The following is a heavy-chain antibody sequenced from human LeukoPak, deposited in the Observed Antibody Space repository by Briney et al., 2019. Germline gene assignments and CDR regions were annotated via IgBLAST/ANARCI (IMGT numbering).Heavy chain of an antibody. CDR2: INTNTGNP. CDR3: ARGYTKDMTSVTHFDY. V-gene: IGHV7-4-1*02. D-gene: IGHD4-17*01. J-gene: IGHJ4*02. Sequence: ASVKVSCKASGYTFTSYAMNWVRQAPGQGLEWMGWINTNTGNPTYAQGFTGRFVVSLDTSVSTAYLETSSLKAEDTAVYYCARGYTKDMTSVTHFDYWGQGTLVTVSS. CDR1: GYTFTSYA.